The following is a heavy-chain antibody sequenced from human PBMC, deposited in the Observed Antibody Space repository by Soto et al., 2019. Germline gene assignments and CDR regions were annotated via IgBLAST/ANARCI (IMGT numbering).Heavy chain of an antibody. CDR2: INAGNGNT. D-gene: IGHD3-3*01. V-gene: IGHV1-3*01. CDR3: ARSPTPYYDFWSGTQNWFDP. J-gene: IGHJ5*02. Sequence: ASVKVSCKASGDTFTSYAMHWVRQAPGQRLEWMGWINAGNGNTKYSQKFQGRVTITRDTSASTAYMELSSLRSEDTAVYYCARSPTPYYDFWSGTQNWFDPWGQGTLVTVSS. CDR1: GDTFTSYA.